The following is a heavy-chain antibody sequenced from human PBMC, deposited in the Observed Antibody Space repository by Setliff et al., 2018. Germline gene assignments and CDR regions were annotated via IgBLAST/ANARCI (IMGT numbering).Heavy chain of an antibody. Sequence: PGGSLRLSCAASGFTFSSYEMNWVRQAPGKGLEWVSYISSSGITIYYADSVKCRFTISRDNAKNSLYLQMNSLRAEDTAVYSCARARGYSYGPFDYWGQGTLVTVSS. D-gene: IGHD5-18*01. CDR3: ARARGYSYGPFDY. CDR1: GFTFSSYE. V-gene: IGHV3-48*03. J-gene: IGHJ4*02. CDR2: ISSSGITI.